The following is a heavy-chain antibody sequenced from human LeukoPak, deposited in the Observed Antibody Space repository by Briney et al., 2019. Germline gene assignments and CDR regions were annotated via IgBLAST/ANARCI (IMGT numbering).Heavy chain of an antibody. V-gene: IGHV1-8*01. CDR1: GYTFTSYD. D-gene: IGHD6-13*01. CDR3: ARAGRIATNWFDP. CDR2: MNPNSGNT. Sequence: ASVKVSCKASGYTFTSYDINWVRRATGQGLEWMGWMNPNSGNTGYAQKFQGRVTMTRNTSISTAYMELSSLRSEDTAVYYCARAGRIATNWFDPWGQGTLVTVSS. J-gene: IGHJ5*02.